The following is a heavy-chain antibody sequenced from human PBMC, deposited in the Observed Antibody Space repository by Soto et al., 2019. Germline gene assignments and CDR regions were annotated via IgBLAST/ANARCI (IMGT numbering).Heavy chain of an antibody. CDR1: GFTFSSYG. J-gene: IGHJ6*02. Sequence: HPGGSLRLSCAASGFTFSSYGMHWVRQAPGKGLEWVAVIWYDGSNKYYADSVKGRFTISRDNSKNTLYLQMNSLRAEDTAVYYCARGSGLIAVAGRYYYYYGMDVWGQGTTVTVSS. D-gene: IGHD6-19*01. CDR3: ARGSGLIAVAGRYYYYYGMDV. V-gene: IGHV3-33*01. CDR2: IWYDGSNK.